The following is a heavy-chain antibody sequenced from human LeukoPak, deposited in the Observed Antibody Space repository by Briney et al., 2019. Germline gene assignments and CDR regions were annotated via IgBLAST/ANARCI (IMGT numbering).Heavy chain of an antibody. CDR3: ARQTRPAMTGYSYYFDY. V-gene: IGHV4-39*01. J-gene: IGHJ4*02. CDR2: IYYSGST. D-gene: IGHD3-9*01. CDR1: GGSISSSSYY. Sequence: SETLSLTCTVSGGSISSSSYYGGWIRQPPGKGLEWIGSIYYSGSTYYNPSLKSRVTISVDTSKNQFSLKLSSVTAADTAVYYCARQTRPAMTGYSYYFDYWGQGTLVTVSS.